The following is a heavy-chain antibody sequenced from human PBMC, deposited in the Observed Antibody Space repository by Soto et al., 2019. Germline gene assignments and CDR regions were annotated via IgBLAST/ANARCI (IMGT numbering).Heavy chain of an antibody. CDR1: DDSLSTYY. V-gene: IGHV4-4*07. Sequence: SETLSLTCNVSDDSLSTYYWSWIRQPAGKGLEWIGRIYASGSTNYNPSLKGRVSMSVDTSKKQFSLRMISVTAADTAMYYCARSAIPRGGWFRPWGQGVLVRVSS. CDR2: IYASGST. D-gene: IGHD2-21*01. J-gene: IGHJ5*02. CDR3: ARSAIPRGGWFRP.